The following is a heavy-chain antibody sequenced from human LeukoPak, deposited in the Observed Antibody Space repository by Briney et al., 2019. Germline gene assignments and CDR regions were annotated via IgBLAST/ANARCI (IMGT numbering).Heavy chain of an antibody. CDR1: GYTFTAYY. V-gene: IGHV1-2*02. J-gene: IGHJ5*02. Sequence: ASVTVSCKASGYTFTAYYMHWVRQAPGQGLEWMGWINPNSGGTNYAQKFQGRVTMTRDTSISTAYMELSRLRSDDTAVYYCARGGIVEVPAAENWFDPWGQGTLVTVSS. D-gene: IGHD2-2*01. CDR3: ARGGIVEVPAAENWFDP. CDR2: INPNSGGT.